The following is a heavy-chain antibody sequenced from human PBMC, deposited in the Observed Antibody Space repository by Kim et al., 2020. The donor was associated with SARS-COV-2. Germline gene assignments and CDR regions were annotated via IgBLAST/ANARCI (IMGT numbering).Heavy chain of an antibody. J-gene: IGHJ4*02. V-gene: IGHV3-23*01. Sequence: YADSVKGRFTISRDNSKNTLFLQMNDLRAEDAAIYYCAKRSSMWYFDYWGQGILVTVSS. D-gene: IGHD6-19*01. CDR3: AKRSSMWYFDY.